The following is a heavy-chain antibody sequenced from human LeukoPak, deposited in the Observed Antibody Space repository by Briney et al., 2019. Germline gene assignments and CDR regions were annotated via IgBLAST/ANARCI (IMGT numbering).Heavy chain of an antibody. J-gene: IGHJ6*02. CDR2: LHSDASST. V-gene: IGHV3-74*01. Sequence: GGSLRLSCAASGLTFRGNWIHWVRQAPGKGRVGGSRLHSDASSTNYTESVEGRFTISSDNAKNTLYLQMNSLTAEDTAVYYCARGPGYSGYFYGMDVWGQGTTVTVSS. CDR1: GLTFRGNW. D-gene: IGHD5-12*01. CDR3: ARGPGYSGYFYGMDV.